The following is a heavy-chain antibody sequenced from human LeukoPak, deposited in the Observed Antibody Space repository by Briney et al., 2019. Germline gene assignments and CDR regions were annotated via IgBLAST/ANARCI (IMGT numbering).Heavy chain of an antibody. V-gene: IGHV1-46*01. CDR1: GYTFTSYY. D-gene: IGHD3-22*01. Sequence: ASVTVSCTASGYTFTSYYMHWVRQAPGQGLEWMGIINPSGGSTSYAQKFQGRVTMTRDTSTSTVYMELSSLRSEDTAVYYCAREPAAGGTMIVVAPDYWGQGTLVTVSS. CDR2: INPSGGST. J-gene: IGHJ4*02. CDR3: AREPAAGGTMIVVAPDY.